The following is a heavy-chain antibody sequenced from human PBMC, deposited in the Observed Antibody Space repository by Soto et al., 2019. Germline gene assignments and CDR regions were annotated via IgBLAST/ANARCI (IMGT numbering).Heavy chain of an antibody. D-gene: IGHD4-17*01. CDR2: ISGESDSI. Sequence: SLRLSCAASGFTFSSYGMSWVRQAPGKGLEWVSAISGESDSIYYADSVKGRFTISRDNSKNTLYLQMNSLGVEDTAVYFCAKDPTVTTWAIWFDPWGQGTLVTVSS. J-gene: IGHJ5*02. CDR1: GFTFSSYG. CDR3: AKDPTVTTWAIWFDP. V-gene: IGHV3-23*01.